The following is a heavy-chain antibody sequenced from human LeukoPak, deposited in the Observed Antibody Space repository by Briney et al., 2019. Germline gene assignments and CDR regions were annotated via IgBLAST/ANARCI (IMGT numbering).Heavy chain of an antibody. Sequence: SVKVSCKASGYTFTSYGISWVRQAPGQGLEWMGGIIPIFGTANYAQKFQGRVTITADGSTSTAYMELSSLRSEDTAVYYCARSQTGDVDYYYMDVWGKGTTVTISS. CDR2: IIPIFGTA. D-gene: IGHD7-27*01. J-gene: IGHJ6*03. CDR1: GYTFTSYG. CDR3: ARSQTGDVDYYYMDV. V-gene: IGHV1-69*13.